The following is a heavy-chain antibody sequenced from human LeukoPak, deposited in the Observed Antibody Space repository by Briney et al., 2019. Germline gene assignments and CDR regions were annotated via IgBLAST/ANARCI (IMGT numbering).Heavy chain of an antibody. V-gene: IGHV3-7*04. CDR3: ARTNLFDY. CDR2: IKEDGSAK. CDR1: GFTFSDDW. Sequence: GGSLRLSCAASGFTFSDDWMNWVRQAPGKGLEWLSNIKEDGSAKYYVDSVKGRFTISRYNAKKSLDLQMNSLRAEETAVYYCARTNLFDYWGQGTLVTVSS. J-gene: IGHJ4*02.